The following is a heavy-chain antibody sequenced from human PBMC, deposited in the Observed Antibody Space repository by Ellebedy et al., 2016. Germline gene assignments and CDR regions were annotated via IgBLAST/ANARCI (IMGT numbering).Heavy chain of an antibody. Sequence: SETLSLXCTVSGDSISNYYWGWVRQPPGKALEWIGSIYFSGSAHYNNDNTYYNPSLKSRVTISVDTSKNQFSLKVTSVTAADTAVYFCARQSTDGPYTRIYYYYLDVWGKGTTVTVSS. CDR3: ARQSTDGPYTRIYYYYLDV. CDR2: IYFSGSAHYNNDNT. D-gene: IGHD3-16*01. V-gene: IGHV4-39*01. CDR1: GDSISNYY. J-gene: IGHJ6*03.